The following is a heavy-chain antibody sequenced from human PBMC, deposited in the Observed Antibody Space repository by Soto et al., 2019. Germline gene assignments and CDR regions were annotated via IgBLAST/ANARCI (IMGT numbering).Heavy chain of an antibody. D-gene: IGHD3-3*01. J-gene: IGHJ4*02. CDR1: GFSFSSYG. CDR3: AKDFVSRSSNYDFWSGSPYDY. CDR2: ISTSGSST. Sequence: RLSCEASGFSFSSYGVSWVRQAPGKGLEWISAISTSGSSTFYADSVKGRFTISRDISKNTLFLQMNSLRAEDTAVYYCAKDFVSRSSNYDFWSGSPYDYWGQGTQVTVSS. V-gene: IGHV3-23*01.